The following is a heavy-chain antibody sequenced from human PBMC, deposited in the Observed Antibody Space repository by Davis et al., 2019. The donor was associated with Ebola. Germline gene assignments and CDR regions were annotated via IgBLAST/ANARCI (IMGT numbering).Heavy chain of an antibody. D-gene: IGHD2-15*01. V-gene: IGHV3-33*01. CDR2: IWYDGSNK. J-gene: IGHJ5*02. CDR3: ARSGGYCSGGSCGYGGWFDP. Sequence: PGGSLRLSCAASGFTFSSHGMHWVRQAPGKGLEWVAVIWYDGSNKYYADSVKGRFTISRDNSKNTLYLQMNSLRAEDTAVYYCARSGGYCSGGSCGYGGWFDPWGQGTLATVSS. CDR1: GFTFSSHG.